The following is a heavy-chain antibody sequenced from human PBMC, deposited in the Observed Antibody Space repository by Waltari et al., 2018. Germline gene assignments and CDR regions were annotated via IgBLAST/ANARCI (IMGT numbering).Heavy chain of an antibody. CDR3: ARDLGYYDSSGYAFDI. D-gene: IGHD3-22*01. V-gene: IGHV4-59*01. J-gene: IGHJ3*02. CDR2: IYYSGST. CDR1: GGSISSYY. Sequence: QVQLQESGPGLVKPSETLSLTCTVSGGSISSYYWSWIRQPPGKGLEWIGYIYYSGSTNYNPSLKSLVTISVDTSKNQFSLKLSSVTAADTAVYYCARDLGYYDSSGYAFDIWGQGTMVTVSS.